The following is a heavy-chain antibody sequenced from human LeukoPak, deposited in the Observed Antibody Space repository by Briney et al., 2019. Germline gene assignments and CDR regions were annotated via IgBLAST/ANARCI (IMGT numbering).Heavy chain of an antibody. CDR2: ISSSSSYI. J-gene: IGHJ5*02. CDR3: ARAYSNYEGYNWFDP. D-gene: IGHD4-11*01. CDR1: GFTVSSNY. V-gene: IGHV3-21*01. Sequence: GGSLRLSCAASGFTVSSNYMSWVRQAPGKGLEWVSSISSSSSYIYYADSVKGRFTISRDNAKNSLYLQMNSLRAEDTAVYYCARAYSNYEGYNWFDPWGQGTLVTVSS.